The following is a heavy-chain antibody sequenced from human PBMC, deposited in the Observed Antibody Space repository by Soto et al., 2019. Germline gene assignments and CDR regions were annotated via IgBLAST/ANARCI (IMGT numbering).Heavy chain of an antibody. CDR3: AIHSSDLDY. J-gene: IGHJ4*02. CDR1: GFTFSGSA. CDR2: IRSKANSYAT. V-gene: IGHV3-73*02. Sequence: EVQLVESGGGLVQPGGSLKLSCAASGFTFSGSAMHWVRQASGKGLEWVGRIRSKANSYATAYAASGNGRFTISRDDSKNTAYLHMNSLKTEDTAVDYCAIHSSDLDYWGQGTLVTVSS. D-gene: IGHD6-19*01.